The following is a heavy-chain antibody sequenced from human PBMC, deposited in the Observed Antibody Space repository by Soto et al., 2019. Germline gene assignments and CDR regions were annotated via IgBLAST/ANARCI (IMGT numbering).Heavy chain of an antibody. Sequence: SETLSLTCTVSGGSISSSSYYWGWIRQPPGKGLEWIGSIYYSGSTYYNPSLKSRVTISVDTSKNQFSLKLSSVTAADTAVYYCASYSTESAYDILTGYYKGEYYYYYYGMDVWGQGTTVTVSS. J-gene: IGHJ6*02. V-gene: IGHV4-39*01. CDR1: GGSISSSSYY. D-gene: IGHD3-9*01. CDR3: ASYSTESAYDILTGYYKGEYYYYYYGMDV. CDR2: IYYSGST.